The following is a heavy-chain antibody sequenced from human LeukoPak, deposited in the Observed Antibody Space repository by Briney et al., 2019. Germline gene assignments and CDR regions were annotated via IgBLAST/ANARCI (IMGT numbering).Heavy chain of an antibody. CDR2: IYYSGST. D-gene: IGHD4-11*01. J-gene: IGHJ4*02. CDR3: ASMTTERWGGIWY. Sequence: SETLSLTCTVAGGSISSYYWSWIRQPPGKGLEWIGYIYYSGSTNYNPSLKSRVTISVDTSKNQFSLKLSSVTAADTAVYYCASMTTERWGGIWYWGEGTLVTVSS. V-gene: IGHV4-59*08. CDR1: GGSISSYY.